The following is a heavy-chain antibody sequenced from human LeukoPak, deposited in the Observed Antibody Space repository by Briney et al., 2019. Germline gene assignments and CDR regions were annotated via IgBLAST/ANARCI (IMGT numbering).Heavy chain of an antibody. V-gene: IGHV1-69*05. CDR3: ARELIAARPPFFDY. CDR1: GGTFSSYA. CDR2: IIPIFGTA. Sequence: SVKVSCKASGGTFSSYAISWLRQAPGQGLEWMGRIIPIFGTANYAQKFQGRVTITTDESTSTAYMELSSLRSEDTAVYYCARELIAARPPFFDYWGQGTLVTVSS. J-gene: IGHJ4*02. D-gene: IGHD6-6*01.